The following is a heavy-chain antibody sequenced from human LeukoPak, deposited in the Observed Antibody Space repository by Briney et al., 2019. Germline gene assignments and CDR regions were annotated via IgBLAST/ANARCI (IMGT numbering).Heavy chain of an antibody. V-gene: IGHV1-18*04. CDR3: ARSNLERAEDY. Sequence: GASVKVSCKASGYTFTGYYMHWVRQAPGQGLEWMGWISAYNGNTNYAQKLQGRVTMTTDTSTSTAYMELRSLRSDDTAVYYCARSNLERAEDYWGQGTLVTVSS. CDR2: ISAYNGNT. CDR1: GYTFTGYY. D-gene: IGHD1-1*01. J-gene: IGHJ4*02.